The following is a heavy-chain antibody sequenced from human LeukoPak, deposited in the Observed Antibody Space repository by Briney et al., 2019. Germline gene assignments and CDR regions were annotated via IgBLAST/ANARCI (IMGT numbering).Heavy chain of an antibody. V-gene: IGHV3-30*18. D-gene: IGHD3-16*01. Sequence: GRSLRLSCAASGFTFSSYGMNWVRQAPGKGLEWVAVISYDGSNKYYADSVKGRFTISRDNSKNTLYLQMNSLRAEDTAVYYCAKSGGDGAPFDYWGQGTLVTVSS. CDR3: AKSGGDGAPFDY. CDR1: GFTFSSYG. CDR2: ISYDGSNK. J-gene: IGHJ4*02.